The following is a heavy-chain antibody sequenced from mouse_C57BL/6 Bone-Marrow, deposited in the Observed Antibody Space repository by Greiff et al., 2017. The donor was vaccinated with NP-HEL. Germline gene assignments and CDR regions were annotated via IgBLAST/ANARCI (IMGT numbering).Heavy chain of an antibody. Sequence: ESGPGLVKPSQSLSLTCSVTGYSITSGYYWNWIRQFPGNKLEWMGYISYDGSNNYNPSLKNRISITRDTSKNQFFLKLNSVTTEDTATYYCARDGLNWDVFDYWGQGTTLTVSS. CDR1: GYSITSGYY. CDR2: ISYDGSN. J-gene: IGHJ2*01. D-gene: IGHD4-1*01. V-gene: IGHV3-6*01. CDR3: ARDGLNWDVFDY.